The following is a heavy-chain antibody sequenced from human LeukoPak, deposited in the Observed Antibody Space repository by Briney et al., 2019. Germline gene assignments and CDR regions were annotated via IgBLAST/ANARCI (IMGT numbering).Heavy chain of an antibody. CDR3: AKDAEGIRYFDWLLDF. V-gene: IGHV3-30*18. D-gene: IGHD3-9*01. CDR2: ISSDGSNK. Sequence: GRSLRLSCVVSGFTFSNCGMHWVRQAPGKGLEWVAVISSDGSNKYYADSVKGRFTISRDSYKSTLYLHMNNLRAEDTATYFCAKDAEGIRYFDWLLDFWDQGTLVTVSS. CDR1: GFTFSNCG. J-gene: IGHJ4*02.